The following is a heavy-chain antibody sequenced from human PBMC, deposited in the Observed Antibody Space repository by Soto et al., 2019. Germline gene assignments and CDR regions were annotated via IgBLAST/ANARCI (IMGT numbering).Heavy chain of an antibody. D-gene: IGHD6-13*01. CDR3: ARGWGIAAAGAYYYGMDV. J-gene: IGHJ6*02. Sequence: GASVKVSCKASGYTFTSYGISWVRQAPGQGPEWMGRINPSDGSTSYAQKFQGRVTMTRDTSTSTVYMELSSLRSEDTAVYYCARGWGIAAAGAYYYGMDVWGQGTTVTVSS. CDR1: GYTFTSYG. CDR2: INPSDGST. V-gene: IGHV1-46*01.